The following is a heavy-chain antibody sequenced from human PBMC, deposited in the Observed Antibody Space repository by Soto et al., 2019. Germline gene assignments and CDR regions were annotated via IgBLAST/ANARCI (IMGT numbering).Heavy chain of an antibody. CDR2: INPNSGGT. CDR1: GYTFTGYY. J-gene: IGHJ4*02. D-gene: IGHD6-6*01. V-gene: IGHV1-2*02. CDR3: AREYSSSFFQFDY. Sequence: GASVKVSCKASGYTFTGYYMHWVRQAPGQGLEWMGWINPNSGGTNYAQKFQGRVTMTRDTSISTAYMELSRLRSDDTGVYYCAREYSSSFFQFDYWGQGTLVTVSS.